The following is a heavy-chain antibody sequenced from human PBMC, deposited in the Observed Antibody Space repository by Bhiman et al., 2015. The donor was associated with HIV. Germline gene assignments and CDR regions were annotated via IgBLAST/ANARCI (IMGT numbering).Heavy chain of an antibody. CDR1: GFTFSNYW. V-gene: IGHV3-9*01. CDR3: AKSKYHYNFWSGYYDY. J-gene: IGHJ4*02. Sequence: EVQLVESGGGLVQPGGSLRLSCAASGFTFSNYWMHWVRQAPGKGLEWVSGISWNSDKVAYADSVKDRFTISRDNAKSSLYLQMNSLSGEDTALYYCAKSKYHYNFWSGYYDYWGQGAQVSVSS. CDR2: ISWNSDKV. D-gene: IGHD3-3*01.